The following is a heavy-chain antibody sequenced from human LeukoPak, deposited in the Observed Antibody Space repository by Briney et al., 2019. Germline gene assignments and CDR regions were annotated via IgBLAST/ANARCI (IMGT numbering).Heavy chain of an antibody. CDR2: INQDGSVK. V-gene: IGHV3-7*01. CDR1: GFTFSSYW. CDR3: ARDVRRAAAGTMNY. D-gene: IGHD6-13*01. J-gene: IGHJ4*02. Sequence: GGSLRLSCSASGFTFSSYWMSWVRQAPGKGLEWVANINQDGSVKYHVDSVKGRFTISRDNARNSLYLQMNSLRAEDTAVYFCARDVRRAAAGTMNYWGQGTLVTVSS.